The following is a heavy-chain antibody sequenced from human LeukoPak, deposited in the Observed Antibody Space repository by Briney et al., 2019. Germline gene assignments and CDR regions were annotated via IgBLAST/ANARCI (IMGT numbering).Heavy chain of an antibody. CDR1: GDTFSSYA. J-gene: IGHJ4*02. V-gene: IGHV1-69*06. CDR3: ARDVHVEMTVSGYFDF. Sequence: SVKVSCKASGDTFSSYAISWVRQAPGQGLEWMGGIIPIFGSPNYAQRFQGRVTITADKSTSTAYMELSSLTYEDTAVYYCARDVHVEMTVSGYFDFWGQGTLVTVSS. D-gene: IGHD5-24*01. CDR2: IIPIFGSP.